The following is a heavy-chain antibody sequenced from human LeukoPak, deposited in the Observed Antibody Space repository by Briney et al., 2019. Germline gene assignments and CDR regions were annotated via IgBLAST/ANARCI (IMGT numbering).Heavy chain of an antibody. D-gene: IGHD3-22*01. Sequence: ASVKVSCKASGGTFSSYAISWVRQAPGQGLEWMGGIIPIFGTANYAQKFQGRVTITADESTSTAYMELSSLRSEDTAVYYCAREPIRTYYYDSSGCYLNRAFDYWGQGTLVTVSS. V-gene: IGHV1-69*01. CDR3: AREPIRTYYYDSSGCYLNRAFDY. J-gene: IGHJ4*02. CDR2: IIPIFGTA. CDR1: GGTFSSYA.